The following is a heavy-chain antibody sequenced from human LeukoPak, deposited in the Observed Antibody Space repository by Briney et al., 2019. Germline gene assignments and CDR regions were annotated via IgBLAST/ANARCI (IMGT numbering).Heavy chain of an antibody. CDR2: INPSGGST. V-gene: IGHV1-46*01. CDR3: ARGGDSSGWTRHYYYGMDV. CDR1: GYTFTSYY. D-gene: IGHD6-19*01. J-gene: IGHJ6*02. Sequence: GASVKVSCKASGYTFTSYYMHWVRRAPGQGLEWMGIINPSGGSTSYAQKFQGRVTMTRDTSTSTVYMELSSLRSEDTAVYYCARGGDSSGWTRHYYYGMDVWGQGTTVTVSS.